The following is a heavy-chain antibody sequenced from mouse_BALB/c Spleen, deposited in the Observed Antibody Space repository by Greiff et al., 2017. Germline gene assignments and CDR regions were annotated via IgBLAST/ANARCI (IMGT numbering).Heavy chain of an antibody. D-gene: IGHD1-2*01. CDR2: ISSGGSYT. CDR3: ARETTATGYFDV. J-gene: IGHJ1*01. CDR1: GFTFSSYA. Sequence: EVKLMESGGGLVKPGGSLKLSCAASGFTFSSYAMSWVRQSPEKRLEWVAEISSGGSYTYYPDTVTGRFTISRDNAKNTLYLEMSSLRSEDTAMYYCARETTATGYFDVWGAGTTVTVSS. V-gene: IGHV5-9-4*01.